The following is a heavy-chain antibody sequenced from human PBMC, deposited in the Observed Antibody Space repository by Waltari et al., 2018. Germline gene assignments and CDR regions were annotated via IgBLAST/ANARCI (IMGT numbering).Heavy chain of an antibody. Sequence: QVQLQQWGAGLLKPSETLSLTCAVDGASFRGYYWSGIRQPPGKGLEWIGEINHSGRTNYNPSLKRRVTISVDTSKNQFSLKLSSVTAADTAVYYCATLHYGDYYDYGMDVWGQGTTVTVSS. CDR2: INHSGRT. V-gene: IGHV4-34*01. J-gene: IGHJ6*02. CDR3: ATLHYGDYYDYGMDV. D-gene: IGHD4-17*01. CDR1: GASFRGYY.